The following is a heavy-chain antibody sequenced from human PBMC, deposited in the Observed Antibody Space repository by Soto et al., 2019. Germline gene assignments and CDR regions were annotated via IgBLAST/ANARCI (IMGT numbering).Heavy chain of an antibody. CDR3: TTEIGRHYVY. V-gene: IGHV3-15*07. CDR2: IKSKVDGGTT. CDR1: DFSFNDVW. J-gene: IGHJ4*02. D-gene: IGHD4-17*01. Sequence: GGALRLSCVVSDFSFNDVWMDWVRQAPGKGLEWVGRIKSKVDGGTTDYAAPVMGRFAISRDDSKNTLYLQMNSLKTEDTAVYYCTTEIGRHYVYWGQGA.